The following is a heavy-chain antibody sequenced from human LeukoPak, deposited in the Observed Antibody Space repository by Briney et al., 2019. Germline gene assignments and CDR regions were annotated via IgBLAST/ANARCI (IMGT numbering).Heavy chain of an antibody. V-gene: IGHV3-48*03. Sequence: PGGSLRLSCAASGFTFSSYEMNWVRQAPGKGLEWVSYISSTGGAKHYADSVKGRFTISRDNAKNSLYLQMNTLRAEDTAIYYCARDSLVRGVTTPGVDLWRRGPLVTVPT. CDR2: ISSTGGAK. J-gene: IGHJ5*02. CDR3: ARDSLVRGVTTPGVDL. CDR1: GFTFSSYE. D-gene: IGHD3-10*01.